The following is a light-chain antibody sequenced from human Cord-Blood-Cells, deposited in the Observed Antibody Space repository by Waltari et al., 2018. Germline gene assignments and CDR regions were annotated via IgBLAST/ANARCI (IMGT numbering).Light chain of an antibody. Sequence: DIQMTQTPSSMSASVGDRVTITCRASQSISSYLNWYQQKPWNTPKLLIYAASSLESGVPSRFSGSGSETDCTFTISSILPGDFATYYCQLSYSTPLTFGGGTTVEIK. CDR2: AAS. J-gene: IGKJ4*01. CDR1: QSISSY. CDR3: QLSYSTPLT. V-gene: IGKV1-39*01.